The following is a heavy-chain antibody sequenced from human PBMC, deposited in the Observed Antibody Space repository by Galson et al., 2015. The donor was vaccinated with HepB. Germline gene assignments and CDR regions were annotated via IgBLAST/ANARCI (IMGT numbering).Heavy chain of an antibody. J-gene: IGHJ4*02. Sequence: SLRLSCAASGFIFSDYAMHWVRQAPGKGLEWVAVISYDGTNKYYADSVKGRFTISRDSSKSTLYLQMNSLRIEDTAVYYCARDYGVMPELGSFDYWGQGTLVTVSA. CDR2: ISYDGTNK. CDR1: GFIFSDYA. D-gene: IGHD4-17*01. V-gene: IGHV3-30-3*01. CDR3: ARDYGVMPELGSFDY.